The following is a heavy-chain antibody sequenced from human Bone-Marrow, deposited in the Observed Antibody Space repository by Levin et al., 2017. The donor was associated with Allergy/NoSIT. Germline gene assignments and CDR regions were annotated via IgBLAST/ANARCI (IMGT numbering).Heavy chain of an antibody. V-gene: IGHV1-69*01. J-gene: IGHJ6*02. CDR1: GGTFSSYA. D-gene: IGHD6-6*01. CDR2: IIPIFGTA. Sequence: KISCKASGGTFSSYAISWVRQAPGQGLEWMGGIIPIFGTANYAQKFQGRVTITADESTSTAYMELSSLRSEDTAVYYCARVMFGSSSGFYYYGMDVWGQGTTVTVSS. CDR3: ARVMFGSSSGFYYYGMDV.